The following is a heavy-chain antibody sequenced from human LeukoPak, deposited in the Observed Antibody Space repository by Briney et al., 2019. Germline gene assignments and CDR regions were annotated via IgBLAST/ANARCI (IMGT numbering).Heavy chain of an antibody. Sequence: SATLSLTCAVDGGSFSGYYWSWIRQPPGKGLEWIGEINHSGRTNYNLSLKSRVTISVDTSKNQFSLKLSSVTAADTAVYYCAREGGPYRPLDYSGQGTLVTVAS. V-gene: IGHV4-34*01. CDR2: INHSGRT. CDR1: GGSFSGYY. J-gene: IGHJ4*02. CDR3: AREGGPYRPLDY.